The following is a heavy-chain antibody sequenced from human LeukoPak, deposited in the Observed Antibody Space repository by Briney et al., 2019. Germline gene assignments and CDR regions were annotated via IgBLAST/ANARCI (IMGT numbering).Heavy chain of an antibody. CDR1: GYTFTGYY. V-gene: IGHV1-2*02. CDR2: INPNSGGT. J-gene: IGHJ4*02. Sequence: ASVKVSCKASGYTFTGYYMHWVRQAPGQGLEWMGWINPNSGGTNYAQKFQGRVTMTRDTSISTAYMELSRLRSDDMAVYYCARWSDMITFGGVIPTTDYWGQGTLVTVSS. CDR3: ARWSDMITFGGVIPTTDY. D-gene: IGHD3-16*02.